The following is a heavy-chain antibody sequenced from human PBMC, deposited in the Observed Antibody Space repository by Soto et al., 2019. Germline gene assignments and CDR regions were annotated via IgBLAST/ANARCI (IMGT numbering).Heavy chain of an antibody. CDR2: IGISGNTI. CDR3: VRDLVGAPTFDF. CDR1: GFTFSSYE. J-gene: IGHJ4*02. Sequence: GGSLRLSCAASGFTFSSYEMNWVRQAPGKGLEWVSYIGISGNTIYFADSVKGRFTISRDNAKNSLYLQMNSLTAEDTAVYYCVRDLVGAPTFDFWGQGTLVTVSS. V-gene: IGHV3-48*03. D-gene: IGHD1-26*01.